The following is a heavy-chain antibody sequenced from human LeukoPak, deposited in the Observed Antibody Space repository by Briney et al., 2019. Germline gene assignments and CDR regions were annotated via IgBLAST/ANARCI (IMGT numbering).Heavy chain of an antibody. Sequence: ASVKVSCKESGGTFSSYAISWVRQAPGQGLEWMGGIIPIFGTANYAQKFQGRVTITADESTSTAYMELSSLRSEDTAVYSCASPRDGYNYGYFDYWGQGTLVTVSS. D-gene: IGHD5-24*01. J-gene: IGHJ4*02. CDR3: ASPRDGYNYGYFDY. V-gene: IGHV1-69*13. CDR1: GGTFSSYA. CDR2: IIPIFGTA.